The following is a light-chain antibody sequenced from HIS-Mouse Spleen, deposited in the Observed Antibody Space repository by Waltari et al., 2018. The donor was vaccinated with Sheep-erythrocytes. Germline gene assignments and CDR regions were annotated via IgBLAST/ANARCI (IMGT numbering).Light chain of an antibody. CDR3: YSTDSSGNHRV. CDR1: ALPKKY. CDR2: EDS. J-gene: IGLJ2*01. V-gene: IGLV3-10*01. Sequence: SYELTQPPSVSVSPGQTARIPCSGDALPKKYAYWYQEKSGQAPLLVIYEDSKRPSGIPERFSGSSSGTMATLTISGAQVEEEADYYCYSTDSSGNHRVFGGGTKLTVL.